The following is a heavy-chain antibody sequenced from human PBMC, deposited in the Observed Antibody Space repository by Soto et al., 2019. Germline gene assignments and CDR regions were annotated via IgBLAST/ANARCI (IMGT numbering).Heavy chain of an antibody. D-gene: IGHD3-3*01. V-gene: IGHV1-3*01. CDR1: GYTFTNYA. CDR2: INAGNGNT. CDR3: ARSPRSGGNYYYAMDV. Sequence: ASVKFSCKASGYTFTNYAMHWVRQAPGQRLEWMGWINAGNGNTIYSQKFQGRVTITRDTSANTAYMELSSLGSEDTTVYYCARSPRSGGNYYYAMDVWGQGTTVTVSS. J-gene: IGHJ6*02.